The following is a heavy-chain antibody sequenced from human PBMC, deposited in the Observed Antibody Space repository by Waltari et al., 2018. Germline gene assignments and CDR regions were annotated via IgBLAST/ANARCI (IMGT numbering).Heavy chain of an antibody. D-gene: IGHD3-22*01. CDR1: GGSISSYY. V-gene: IGHV4-59*01. J-gene: IGHJ4*02. CDR3: AREGAMGYYYDSSGYSRPFDY. Sequence: QVQLQESGPGLVKPSETLSLTCTVSGGSISSYYWSWIRQPPGKGLEWIGYIYYSGSTNATPPLKSGVTMSVDTSKNQFSLKLSSVTAADTAVYYCAREGAMGYYYDSSGYSRPFDYWGQGTLVTVSS. CDR2: IYYSGST.